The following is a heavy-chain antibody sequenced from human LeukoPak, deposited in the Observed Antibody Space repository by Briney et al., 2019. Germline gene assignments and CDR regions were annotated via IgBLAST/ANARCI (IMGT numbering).Heavy chain of an antibody. CDR1: GGSISSYY. CDR2: IYDSGNT. D-gene: IGHD5-24*01. V-gene: IGHV4-59*08. CDR3: ARHVKKMATSYYYYGMDV. J-gene: IGHJ6*02. Sequence: SETLSLTCTVSGGSISSYYWSWIRQPPGKGLEWTGYIYDSGNTNYNPSLKSRVTILVDTSKNQFSLKLSSVTAADTAVYYCARHVKKMATSYYYYGMDVWGQGTTVAVSS.